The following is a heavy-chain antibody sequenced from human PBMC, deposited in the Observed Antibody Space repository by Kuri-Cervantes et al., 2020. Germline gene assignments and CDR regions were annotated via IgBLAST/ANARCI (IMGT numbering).Heavy chain of an antibody. CDR2: ISYDGSNK. D-gene: IGHD1-26*01. CDR1: GFTFSSYG. CDR3: AKGPHGGSYYGFFDY. J-gene: IGHJ4*03. Sequence: GGSLRLSCAASGFTFSSYGMHWVRQAPGKGLEWVAVISYDGSNKYYADSVKGRFTISRDNSKNTLYLQMNSLRAEDTAVYYCAKGPHGGSYYGFFDYWGQGPRSPSPQ. V-gene: IGHV3-30*18.